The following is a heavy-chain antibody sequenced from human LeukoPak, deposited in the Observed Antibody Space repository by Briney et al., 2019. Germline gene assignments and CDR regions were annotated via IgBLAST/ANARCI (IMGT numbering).Heavy chain of an antibody. CDR1: GGSISSGDYY. D-gene: IGHD2-2*01. Sequence: PSETLSLTCTVSGGSISSGDYYWRWIRQPPGKGLEWIGYIYYSGSIYYNPSLKSRVTISVDTSKNQFSLRLTSVSAADTAFYYCVRRAHVDMPVWGQGTLVTVSS. V-gene: IGHV4-30-4*01. J-gene: IGHJ3*01. CDR2: IYYSGSI. CDR3: VRRAHVDMPV.